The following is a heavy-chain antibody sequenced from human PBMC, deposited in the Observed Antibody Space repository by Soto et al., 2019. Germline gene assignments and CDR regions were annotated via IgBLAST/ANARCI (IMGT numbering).Heavy chain of an antibody. CDR2: MNTNRDDT. CDR1: GYTFTSYD. CDR3: AREWSAAGRLYGMDV. D-gene: IGHD6-13*01. J-gene: IGHJ6*02. V-gene: IGHV1-8*01. Sequence: QVQLVQSGAEVKKPGASVQVSCKTSGYTFTSYDINWVRQAPGQGLEWVGWMNTNRDDTRPAQKFRGRLTLTRDKTMRAVYMTLSNLRPDDTAVYYCAREWSAAGRLYGMDVWGQGTTVAVSS.